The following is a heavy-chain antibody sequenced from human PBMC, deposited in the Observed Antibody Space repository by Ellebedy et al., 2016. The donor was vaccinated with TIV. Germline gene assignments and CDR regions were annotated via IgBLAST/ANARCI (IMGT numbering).Heavy chain of an antibody. Sequence: AASVKVSCKASGGTFSNFAISWVRQAPGQGLEWMGGITPTFGTANYAQKFQGRVTITADESTSTAYMELSSLRSEDTAVYYCARASWIQLLYYAMDVWGQGTPVTVSS. CDR1: GGTFSNFA. J-gene: IGHJ6*02. CDR2: ITPTFGTA. V-gene: IGHV1-69*13. CDR3: ARASWIQLLYYAMDV. D-gene: IGHD5-18*01.